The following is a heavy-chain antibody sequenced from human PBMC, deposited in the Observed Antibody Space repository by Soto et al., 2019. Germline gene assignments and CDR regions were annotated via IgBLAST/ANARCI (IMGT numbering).Heavy chain of an antibody. CDR1: GGTFSSHT. D-gene: IGHD1-26*01. CDR3: AGEGVTTSMSWPWMGYHYYGLDV. Sequence: QVQLVQSGAEVKKPGSSVKVSCRASGGTFSSHTISWVRQAPGQGLEWMGGIMPMFGVTNYARKFQGRLTMTANESTTTAYMEVSSLTSEDTAVYYCAGEGVTTSMSWPWMGYHYYGLDVWGQGTAVIVSS. V-gene: IGHV1-69*12. CDR2: IMPMFGVT. J-gene: IGHJ6*02.